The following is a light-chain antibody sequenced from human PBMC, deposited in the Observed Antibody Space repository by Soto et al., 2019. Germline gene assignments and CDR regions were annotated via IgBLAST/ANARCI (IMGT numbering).Light chain of an antibody. V-gene: IGKV3-20*01. Sequence: EIVLTQSPGTLSLSPGESATLSCRASEFVTSTYLAWYQQRSGQAPRLLIYGGSNRATGIPDRFRGSASGTDFTLTISRLEPEDFAVYYCQQYFTSRTFGQGTKVEIK. J-gene: IGKJ1*01. CDR3: QQYFTSRT. CDR1: EFVTSTY. CDR2: GGS.